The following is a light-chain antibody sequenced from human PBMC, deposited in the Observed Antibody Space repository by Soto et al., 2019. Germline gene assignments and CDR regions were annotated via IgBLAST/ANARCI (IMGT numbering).Light chain of an antibody. V-gene: IGKV3-20*01. CDR3: QQYSSSST. Sequence: DIVLTQSPGTLSLSPGERATLSCRASQSVSDNHLAWYQQKPGQAPRLLIYRASRRATDIPDRFSGSGSGTEFSLTISRLEPEDFAVYYCQQYSSSSTFGQGTRLEIK. CDR2: RAS. CDR1: QSVSDNH. J-gene: IGKJ2*02.